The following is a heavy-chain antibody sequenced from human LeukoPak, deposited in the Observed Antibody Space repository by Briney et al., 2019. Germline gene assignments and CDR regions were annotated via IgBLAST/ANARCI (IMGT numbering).Heavy chain of an antibody. Sequence: GGSLRLSCVGSAFTFSSSWMNWVRQAPGKGLEWVANINEDGSKKSYVDSAKGRFTISRDNAKNSLFLQMSSLRAEDTALYYCDYRGEWGQGILVTVSS. V-gene: IGHV3-7*05. CDR3: DYRGE. J-gene: IGHJ4*02. D-gene: IGHD3-10*01. CDR1: AFTFSSSW. CDR2: INEDGSKK.